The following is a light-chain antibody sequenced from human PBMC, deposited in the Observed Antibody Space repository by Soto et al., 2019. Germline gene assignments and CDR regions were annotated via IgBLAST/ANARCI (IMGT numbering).Light chain of an antibody. CDR1: SSDVGGYNY. J-gene: IGLJ3*02. V-gene: IGLV2-14*01. CDR2: EVS. CDR3: SSYTSSITWV. Sequence: QSVLTQPSSVSVSPGQSITISCTGTSSDVGGYNYVSWYQQHPGKAPKLMIYEVSNRTSGVSNRFSGSKSGNTASLTISGLQAEDEADYYCSSYTSSITWVFGGGTKLTVL.